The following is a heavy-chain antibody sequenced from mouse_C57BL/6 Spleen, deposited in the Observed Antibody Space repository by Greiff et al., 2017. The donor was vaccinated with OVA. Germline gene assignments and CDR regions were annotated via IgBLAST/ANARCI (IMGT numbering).Heavy chain of an antibody. J-gene: IGHJ4*01. V-gene: IGHV1-52*01. CDR3: ARYYGSSYDAMDY. Sequence: QVQLQQSGAELVRPGSSVKLSCKASGYTFTSYWMHWVKQRPIQGLEWIGNIDPSDSETHYNQKFKDKATLTVDKSSSTAYMQLSRLTSEDSAVYYCARYYGSSYDAMDYWGQGTSVTVSS. CDR1: GYTFTSYW. CDR2: IDPSDSET. D-gene: IGHD1-1*01.